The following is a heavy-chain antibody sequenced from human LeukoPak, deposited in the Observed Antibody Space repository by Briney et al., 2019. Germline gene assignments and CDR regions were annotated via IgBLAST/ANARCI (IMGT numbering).Heavy chain of an antibody. J-gene: IGHJ4*02. Sequence: GGSLRLSCAASGFTFSSYAMHWVRQAPGKGLEWVAVISCDGSNKYYADSVKGRFTISRDNSKNTLYLQMNSLRAEDTAVYYCARPRYYYDSSGYFDYWGQGTLVTVSS. D-gene: IGHD3-22*01. CDR3: ARPRYYYDSSGYFDY. CDR2: ISCDGSNK. CDR1: GFTFSSYA. V-gene: IGHV3-30-3*01.